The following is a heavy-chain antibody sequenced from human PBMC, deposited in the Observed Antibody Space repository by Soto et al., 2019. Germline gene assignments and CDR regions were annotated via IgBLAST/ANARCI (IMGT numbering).Heavy chain of an antibody. CDR1: GGSISTYY. CDR2: IYYSGSF. V-gene: IGHV4-59*08. J-gene: IGHJ5*02. CDR3: ARLPSRYNWFDP. Sequence: SETLSLTCTVSGGSISTYYWSWIRQPPGEGLEWIGYIYYSGSFNHNPSLESRLTISVDTSKNQFSLKLSSVTAADTAVYYCARLPSRYNWFDPWGQGTLVTVSS.